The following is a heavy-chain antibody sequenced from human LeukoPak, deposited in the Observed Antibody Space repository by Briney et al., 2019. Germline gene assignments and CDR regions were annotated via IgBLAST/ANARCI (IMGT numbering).Heavy chain of an antibody. CDR2: IYYSGST. CDR3: ARDVYYGSAESLDY. Sequence: PSETLSLTCTVSGGSISSSSYYWGWIRQPPGKGLECIGSIYYSGSTYYNPSLKSRVTISVDMSKNQFSLKLSSVTAADTAVYYCARDVYYGSAESLDYWGQGTLVTVSS. V-gene: IGHV4-39*07. CDR1: GGSISSSSYY. J-gene: IGHJ4*02. D-gene: IGHD3-10*01.